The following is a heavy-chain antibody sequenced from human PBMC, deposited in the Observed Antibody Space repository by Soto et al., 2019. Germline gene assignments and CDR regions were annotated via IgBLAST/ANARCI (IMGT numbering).Heavy chain of an antibody. V-gene: IGHV4-30-4*01. D-gene: IGHD4-17*01. CDR1: GASISSGDYY. J-gene: IGHJ5*02. Sequence: KPSQTLSLTCTVSGASISSGDYYYSWIRQSPGKGLEWLGYASSLGISYYNPSLESRLNISGDTSKNQFFLKLTSVTAADTAVYYCTTDTTVTTADKRFDPWGQGTLVTVSS. CDR3: TTDTTVTTADKRFDP. CDR2: ASSLGIS.